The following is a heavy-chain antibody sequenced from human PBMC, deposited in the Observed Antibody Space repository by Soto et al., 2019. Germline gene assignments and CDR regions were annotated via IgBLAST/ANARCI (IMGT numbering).Heavy chain of an antibody. Sequence: EVQLVESGGGLVQSGGSLRLSCAASGLAFSDYDLHWVRQATGKGLEWVSSVDTAGNSYYLDSVKGRFTMSRENARNSLQIQMNRLSAEDTAVYYCTTEALRGHIQPFKHWGQGALVTVSS. D-gene: IGHD5-18*01. J-gene: IGHJ4*02. CDR1: GLAFSDYD. V-gene: IGHV3-13*01. CDR3: TTEALRGHIQPFKH. CDR2: VDTAGNS.